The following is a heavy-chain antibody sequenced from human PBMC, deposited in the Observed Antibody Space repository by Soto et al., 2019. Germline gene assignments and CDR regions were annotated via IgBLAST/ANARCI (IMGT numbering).Heavy chain of an antibody. V-gene: IGHV4-34*01. D-gene: IGHD3-22*01. CDR3: ARLWTATDDSGGHYKFRTFDY. CDR1: GGSFSDYY. CDR2: INHSGTT. Sequence: PSETLSLTCAVCGGSFSDYYWSWIRQPPGEGLEWIGEINHSGTTNYNPSLKSRVTISVDTSKKHFSLKLSSVTAADTAVYYCARLWTATDDSGGHYKFRTFDYWGQGTLVSVSS. J-gene: IGHJ4*02.